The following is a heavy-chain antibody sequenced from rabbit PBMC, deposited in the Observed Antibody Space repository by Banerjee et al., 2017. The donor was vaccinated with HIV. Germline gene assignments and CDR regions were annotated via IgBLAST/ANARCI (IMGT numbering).Heavy chain of an antibody. CDR3: ARLEAGTTYYYYFNL. D-gene: IGHD8-1*01. CDR2: IDAGSSGST. CDR1: GFSFSNGYD. Sequence: QSLEESGGDLVKPGASLTLTCTASGFSFSNGYDMCWVRQAPGKGLEWITYIDAGSSGSTYYASWAKGRFTISKTSSTTVTLQMTSLTAADTATYFCARLEAGTTYYYYFNLWGQGTLVTVS. V-gene: IGHV1S40*01. J-gene: IGHJ4*01.